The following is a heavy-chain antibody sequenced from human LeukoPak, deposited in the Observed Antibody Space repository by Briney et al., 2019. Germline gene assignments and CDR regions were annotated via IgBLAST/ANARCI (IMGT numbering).Heavy chain of an antibody. D-gene: IGHD6-6*01. V-gene: IGHV4-31*03. Sequence: PSETLSLTCSVSGDSISSGYYYWGWIRQHPGEGLGWIGYIHYVGSTAYSPSLKSRGAISLDRSKNQFSLKLSSVTAADTAVYYCSRHSRSSSYFDYWGQGTLVTVSS. J-gene: IGHJ4*02. CDR1: GDSISSGYYY. CDR3: SRHSRSSSYFDY. CDR2: IHYVGST.